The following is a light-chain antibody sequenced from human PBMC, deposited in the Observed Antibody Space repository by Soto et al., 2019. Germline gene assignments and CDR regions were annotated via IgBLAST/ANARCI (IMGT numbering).Light chain of an antibody. Sequence: QSVLTQAASVSGSPGQSITISCTGTSSDIGGSDYVSWYQKHPGKAPKVIIYEVSDRPSGVSDRFSGSKSGNTASLTISGLQAEDEAEYYCSAYVTSGTLVFGGGTKLTVL. CDR2: EVS. J-gene: IGLJ3*02. V-gene: IGLV2-14*01. CDR1: SSDIGGSDY. CDR3: SAYVTSGTLV.